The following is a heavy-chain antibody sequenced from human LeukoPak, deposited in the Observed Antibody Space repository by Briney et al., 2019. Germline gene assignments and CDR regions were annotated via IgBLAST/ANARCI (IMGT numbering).Heavy chain of an antibody. CDR2: IYTSGST. D-gene: IGHD4-11*01. J-gene: IGHJ6*03. V-gene: IGHV4-4*09. CDR3: ARALYSNYGYYYYYMDV. Sequence: SETLSPTCTVSGGSISSYYWSWIRQPPGKGLEWIGYIYTSGSTNYNPSLKSRVTISVDTSKNQFSLKLSSVTAADTAVYYCARALYSNYGYYYYYMDVWGKGTTVTVSS. CDR1: GGSISSYY.